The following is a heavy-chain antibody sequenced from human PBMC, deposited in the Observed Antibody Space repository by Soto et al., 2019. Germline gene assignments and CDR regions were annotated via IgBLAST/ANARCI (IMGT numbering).Heavy chain of an antibody. CDR3: TKDRHPDGIWTFDF. Sequence: GGSLRLPCAASGFTFGTYTMNWVRQAPGKGLEWVSALGGGGDTHYAESVKGRFTISRDYSKNILLLQMNSLRDEDSAIYYCTKDRHPDGIWTFDFWGQGTLVTVSS. J-gene: IGHJ4*02. D-gene: IGHD3-9*01. V-gene: IGHV3-23*01. CDR1: GFTFGTYT. CDR2: LGGGGDT.